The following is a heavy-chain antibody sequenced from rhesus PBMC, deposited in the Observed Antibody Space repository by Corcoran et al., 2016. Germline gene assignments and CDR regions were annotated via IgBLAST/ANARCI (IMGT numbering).Heavy chain of an antibody. CDR2: FSESGGTI. D-gene: IGHD6-25*01. V-gene: IGHV3S26*01. Sequence: DVQLVESGGGLVKPGGSLRLSCVASGFTFSSYVMHWFRQAAGKGLEWVSVFSESGGTIYYADSVKCRFTISRDNAKNSLFLQRNSLRAEDTAVYYCTSAGIAAAANFDYWGQGVLVTVSS. CDR1: GFTFSSYV. J-gene: IGHJ4*01. CDR3: TSAGIAAAANFDY.